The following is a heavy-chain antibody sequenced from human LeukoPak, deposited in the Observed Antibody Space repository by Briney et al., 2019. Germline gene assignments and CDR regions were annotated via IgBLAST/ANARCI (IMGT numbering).Heavy chain of an antibody. CDR2: ISGSGGST. V-gene: IGHV3-23*01. CDR3: AKDLLGRGYSYGHTFFDY. Sequence: PGGSLRLSCAASGFTFSDYYMLWIRQAPGKGLEWVSAISGSGGSTYYADSVKGRFTISRDNSKNTLYLQMNSLRAEDTAVYYCAKDLLGRGYSYGHTFFDYWGQGTLVTVSS. CDR1: GFTFSDYY. J-gene: IGHJ4*02. D-gene: IGHD5-18*01.